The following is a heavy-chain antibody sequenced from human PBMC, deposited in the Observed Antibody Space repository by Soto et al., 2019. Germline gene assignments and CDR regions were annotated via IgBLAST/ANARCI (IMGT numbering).Heavy chain of an antibody. V-gene: IGHV3-21*01. J-gene: IGHJ3*02. CDR3: ARAIGYAFDI. CDR2: ISSRSYT. D-gene: IGHD1-26*01. Sequence: EVQLVESGGGLVKPGGSLRLSCAASGFTFSTSSLYWVRQAPGKGLEWVSSISSRSYTYYADSVKGRFTISRDNAKNSPYLQMNSLRAEDTAVYYCARAIGYAFDIWGQGTIVTVSS. CDR1: GFTFSTSS.